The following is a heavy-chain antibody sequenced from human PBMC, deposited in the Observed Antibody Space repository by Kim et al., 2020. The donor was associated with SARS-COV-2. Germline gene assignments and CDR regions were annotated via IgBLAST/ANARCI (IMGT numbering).Heavy chain of an antibody. CDR1: GYSFTSYW. CDR3: AIVPLVVPAASDAFDI. J-gene: IGHJ3*02. CDR2: IDPSDSYT. V-gene: IGHV5-10-1*01. D-gene: IGHD2-2*01. Sequence: GESLKISCKGSGYSFTSYWISWVRQMPGKGLEWMGRIDPSDSYTNYSPSFQGHVTISADKSISTAYLQWSSLKASDTAMYYCAIVPLVVPAASDAFDIWGQGTMVTVSS.